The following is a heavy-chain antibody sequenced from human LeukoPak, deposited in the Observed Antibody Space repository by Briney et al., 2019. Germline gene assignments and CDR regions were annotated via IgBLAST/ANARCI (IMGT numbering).Heavy chain of an antibody. CDR2: ISSTSAYI. CDR3: ARVAVSGPTGWFDS. D-gene: IGHD2-8*02. J-gene: IGHJ5*01. Sequence: PGGSLRLSCAGSGFALKSYSLTWVRQAPGKGLEWVSSISSTSAYIHYADSVKGRFTISRDNVDNVVYLEMNSLGAEDTATYYCARVAVSGPTGWFDSWGQGTLVIVSS. CDR1: GFALKSYS. V-gene: IGHV3-21*01.